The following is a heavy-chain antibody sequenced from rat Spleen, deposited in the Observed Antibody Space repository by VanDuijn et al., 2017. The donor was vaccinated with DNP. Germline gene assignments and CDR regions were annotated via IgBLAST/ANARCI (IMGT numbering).Heavy chain of an antibody. J-gene: IGHJ4*01. Sequence: EVQLQESGPGLVDPSQSLSLTCSVTGYSITSSYRWTWLRKFPGDKMEWFGHISYSGITDYNPSPKIRTYITRDTSKNQFFLQLNSVTTEDTATYYCARRYYSSLGYAMDAWGQGTSVTVSS. CDR1: GYSITSSY. D-gene: IGHD1-2*01. V-gene: IGHV3-1*01. CDR2: ISYSGIT. CDR3: ARRYYSSLGYAMDA.